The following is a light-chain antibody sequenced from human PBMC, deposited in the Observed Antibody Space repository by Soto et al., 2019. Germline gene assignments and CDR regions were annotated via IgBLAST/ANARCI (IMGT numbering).Light chain of an antibody. CDR1: QSVSSN. CDR3: QQYKNWPLT. Sequence: EIVMTQSPATLSVSPGERGTLSCRASQSVSSNLAWYQQKPGQAPRPLIYGASTRATGIPARFSGSGSGTEFTLTISSLQYEDFAVYYCQQYKNWPLTFGGGTKVEIK. CDR2: GAS. V-gene: IGKV3D-15*01. J-gene: IGKJ4*01.